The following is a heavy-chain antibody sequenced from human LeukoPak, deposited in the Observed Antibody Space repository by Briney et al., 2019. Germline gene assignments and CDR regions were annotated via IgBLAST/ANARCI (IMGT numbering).Heavy chain of an antibody. Sequence: PSETLSLTCTVSGYSISSGYYWGWIRQPPGKGLEWIGSIYHSGSTYYNPSLKSRVTISVDTSKNEFSLKLSSVTAADTAVYYCARDSRQWLVQPFFDYWGQGTLVTVSS. J-gene: IGHJ4*02. V-gene: IGHV4-38-2*02. CDR1: GYSISSGYY. CDR2: IYHSGST. D-gene: IGHD6-19*01. CDR3: ARDSRQWLVQPFFDY.